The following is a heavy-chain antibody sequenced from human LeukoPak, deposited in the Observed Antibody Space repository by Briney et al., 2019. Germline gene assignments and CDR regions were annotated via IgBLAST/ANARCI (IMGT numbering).Heavy chain of an antibody. Sequence: GESLRLSCAASGFTFSSYAMTWVRQAPGKGLEWVSSISGSGYGTYYADSMKGRFTISRGNSKNTVYLEMNSLRADDTAIYFCAKESGYSSAWLNYWGQGTLVTVSS. CDR1: GFTFSSYA. V-gene: IGHV3-23*01. CDR2: ISGSGYGT. J-gene: IGHJ4*02. D-gene: IGHD6-19*01. CDR3: AKESGYSSAWLNY.